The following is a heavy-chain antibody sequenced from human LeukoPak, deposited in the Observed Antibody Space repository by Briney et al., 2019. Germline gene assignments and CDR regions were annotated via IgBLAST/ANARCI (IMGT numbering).Heavy chain of an antibody. CDR1: GFTFSSYS. CDR3: ARNGPYSGSYYFGY. D-gene: IGHD1-26*01. CDR2: ISSSSSYI. J-gene: IGHJ4*02. Sequence: PGGSLRLSCAASGFTFSSYSMNWVRQAPGKGLEWVSSISSSSSYIYYADSVKGRFTISRDNAKNSLYLLMNSLRAEDTAVYYCARNGPYSGSYYFGYWGQGTLVTVSS. V-gene: IGHV3-21*01.